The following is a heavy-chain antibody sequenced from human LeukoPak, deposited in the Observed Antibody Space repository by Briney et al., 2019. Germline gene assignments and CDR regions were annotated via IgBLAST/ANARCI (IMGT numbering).Heavy chain of an antibody. V-gene: IGHV4-59*01. Sequence: SETLSLTCTVSGGSISSYYWSWIRQPPGKGLEWIGYIYYSGSTNYNPSLKSRVTISVDTSKNQSSLKLSSVTAADTAVYYCARESLGGGGYYWGQGTLVTVSS. CDR3: ARESLGGGGYY. CDR2: IYYSGST. CDR1: GGSISSYY. J-gene: IGHJ4*02. D-gene: IGHD3-16*01.